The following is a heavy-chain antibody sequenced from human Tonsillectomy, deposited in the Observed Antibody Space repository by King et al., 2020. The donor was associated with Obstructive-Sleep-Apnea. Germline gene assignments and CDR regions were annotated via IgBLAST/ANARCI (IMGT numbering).Heavy chain of an antibody. D-gene: IGHD1-20*01. CDR1: GFSFNNYG. Sequence: VQLVESGGGVVQPGRSLRLSCVASGFSFNNYGMHWVRQIPGKGLEWVTFKRYDGSNKEYSDSVKGRFTISRDNSKNTLYVQMNSLRTEDTAVYYCATLSGTTSGAFDIWGQGTMVTVSS. J-gene: IGHJ3*02. CDR2: KRYDGSNK. CDR3: ATLSGTTSGAFDI. V-gene: IGHV3-30*02.